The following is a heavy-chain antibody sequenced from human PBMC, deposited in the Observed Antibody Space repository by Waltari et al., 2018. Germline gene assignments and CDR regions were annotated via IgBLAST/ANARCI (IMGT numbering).Heavy chain of an antibody. CDR2: VNPTKSGT. CDR3: ARDRGGKYNVHLDL. V-gene: IGHV1-2*06. CDR1: GYTFPGYF. D-gene: IGHD1-20*01. J-gene: IGHJ2*01. Sequence: QVQLVQSGAEVKKPGASVKVSCTASGYTFPGYFIHWVRQAPGQGLEWMGRVNPTKSGTDAPQRGKGRVTMTTDTSRSTAYMELSRLGADDTAVYFCARDRGGKYNVHLDLWGRGTLITVSS.